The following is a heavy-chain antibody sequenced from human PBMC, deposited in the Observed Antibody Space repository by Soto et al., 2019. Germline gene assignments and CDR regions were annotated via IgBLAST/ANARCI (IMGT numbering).Heavy chain of an antibody. D-gene: IGHD2-21*02. J-gene: IGHJ4*02. Sequence: GESLKISCKGSGYSFTSYWIGWVRQMPGKGLEWMGIIYPGDSDTRYSPSFQGQVTISADKSISTAYLQWSSLKASDTAMYYCARLRIFSCLPGDRGYSCDSKTYYFDYWGQGTLGTVSS. V-gene: IGHV5-51*01. CDR3: ARLRIFSCLPGDRGYSCDSKTYYFDY. CDR1: GYSFTSYW. CDR2: IYPGDSDT.